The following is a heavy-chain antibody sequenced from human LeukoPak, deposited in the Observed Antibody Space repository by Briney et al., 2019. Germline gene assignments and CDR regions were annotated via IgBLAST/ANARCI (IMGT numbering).Heavy chain of an antibody. V-gene: IGHV4-61*02. Sequence: SQTLSLTCTVSGGSISSGSYYWSWIRQPAGKGLEWIGRIYTSGSTNYSPSLKSRVTLSVDTSKNQFSLKLSSVTAADTAVYYCARESIAAHPNFDYWGQGTLVTVSS. D-gene: IGHD6-6*01. CDR2: IYTSGST. J-gene: IGHJ4*02. CDR3: ARESIAAHPNFDY. CDR1: GGSISSGSYY.